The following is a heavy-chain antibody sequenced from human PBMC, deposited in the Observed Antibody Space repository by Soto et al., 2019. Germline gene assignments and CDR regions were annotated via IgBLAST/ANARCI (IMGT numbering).Heavy chain of an antibody. CDR3: SRGRYYCSGGSCLYYYYYYMDV. CDR1: GYTFTSYD. V-gene: IGHV1-8*01. CDR2: MNPNSGNT. D-gene: IGHD2-15*01. J-gene: IGHJ6*03. Sequence: ASVKVSCKASGYTFTSYDINWVRQATGQGLEWMGWMNPNSGNTGYAQKFQGRVTMTRNTSISTAYMELSSLRSEDTAVYYCSRGRYYCSGGSCLYYYYYYMDVWGKGTTVTVSS.